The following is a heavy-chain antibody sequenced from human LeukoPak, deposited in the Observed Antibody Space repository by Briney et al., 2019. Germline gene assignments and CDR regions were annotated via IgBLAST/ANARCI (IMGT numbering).Heavy chain of an antibody. D-gene: IGHD3-9*01. Sequence: GGSLRLSCAASGFTFSNYAMSWVRQAPGKGLGWVSVITGGGSGIYYADSMKSRFTISRDNSKNTLYLQINSLRAEDTAVYYCAKWGDYDVLTGYYVSDYWGQGTLVTVSS. CDR3: AKWGDYDVLTGYYVSDY. V-gene: IGHV3-23*01. CDR1: GFTFSNYA. CDR2: ITGGGSGI. J-gene: IGHJ4*02.